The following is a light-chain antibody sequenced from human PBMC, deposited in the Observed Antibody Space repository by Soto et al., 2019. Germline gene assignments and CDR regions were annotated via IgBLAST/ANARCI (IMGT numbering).Light chain of an antibody. J-gene: IGLJ2*01. CDR2: EVN. CDR1: SNDIGGYNY. Sequence: QSALTQPPSASGSPGQSVTISCTGTSNDIGGYNYVSWYQQHPGKAPKLIIYEVNKRPSGVPDRFSGSKSGNTASLTVSGLQAGYEADYFCSSFAVTNPSFGGGTKLTVL. CDR3: SSFAVTNPS. V-gene: IGLV2-8*01.